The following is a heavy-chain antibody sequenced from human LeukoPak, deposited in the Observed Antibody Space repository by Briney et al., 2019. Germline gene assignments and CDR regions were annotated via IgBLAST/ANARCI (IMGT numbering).Heavy chain of an antibody. CDR1: RFTFSSYA. D-gene: IGHD3-22*01. CDR2: ISGSGGGT. Sequence: GGLLRLSCGASRFTFSSYAMSWVRQAPGKGLEWVSGISGSGGGTYYADSVKGRFTISRDNSKNTLYLQMNSLRAEDTAVYYCAKVVSVGYYYDSSGYYVDYWGQGTLVTVSS. CDR3: AKVVSVGYYYDSSGYYVDY. V-gene: IGHV3-23*01. J-gene: IGHJ4*02.